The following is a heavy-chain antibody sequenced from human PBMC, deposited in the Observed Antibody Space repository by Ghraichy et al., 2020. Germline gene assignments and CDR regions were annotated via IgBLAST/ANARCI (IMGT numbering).Heavy chain of an antibody. Sequence: ASVNVSCKASGYTFTSYYMHWVRQAPGQGLEWMGIINPSGGSTSYAQKFQGRVTMTRDTSTSTVYMELSSLRSEDTAVYYCATIAVADTRVVYWGQGTLVTVSS. CDR3: ATIAVADTRVVY. D-gene: IGHD6-19*01. CDR2: INPSGGST. J-gene: IGHJ4*02. CDR1: GYTFTSYY. V-gene: IGHV1-46*01.